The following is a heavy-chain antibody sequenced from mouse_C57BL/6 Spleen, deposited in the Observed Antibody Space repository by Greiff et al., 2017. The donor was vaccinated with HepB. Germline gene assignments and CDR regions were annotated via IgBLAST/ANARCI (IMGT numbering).Heavy chain of an antibody. CDR2: ISGGGGNT. Sequence: EVQGVESGGGLVKPGGSLKLSCAASGFTFSSYTMSWVRQTPEKRLEWVATISGGGGNTYYPDSVKGRFTISRDNAKNTLYLQMSSLRSEDTALYYCARHGLRISMDYWGQGTSVTVSS. V-gene: IGHV5-9*01. J-gene: IGHJ4*01. D-gene: IGHD1-1*01. CDR1: GFTFSSYT. CDR3: ARHGLRISMDY.